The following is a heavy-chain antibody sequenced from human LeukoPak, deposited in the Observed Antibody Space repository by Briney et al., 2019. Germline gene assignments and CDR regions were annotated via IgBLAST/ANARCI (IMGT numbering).Heavy chain of an antibody. Sequence: SETLSLTCAVSGGSLSGYYWTWIRQPPGKGLEWIGEINHSGSTNYNPSLKSRVTISVDTSKNQFSLNLSSVTAADTAMYYCARAVGTSRNFFDYWGQGTLVTVSS. CDR1: GGSLSGYY. CDR3: ARAVGTSRNFFDY. CDR2: INHSGST. D-gene: IGHD4-23*01. V-gene: IGHV4-34*01. J-gene: IGHJ4*02.